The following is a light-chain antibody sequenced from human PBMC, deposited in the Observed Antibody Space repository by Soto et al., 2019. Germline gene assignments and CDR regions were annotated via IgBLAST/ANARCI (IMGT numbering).Light chain of an antibody. CDR2: RAS. CDR3: QHNYSALYT. CDR1: QFICIY. J-gene: IGKJ2*01. V-gene: IGKV1-39*01. Sequence: DIQMTQSPSSLSASVRDRVSSTCRASQFICIYLNWWQQKSGPAPKLLIFRASSLQNGVPSRFGGSGSGTAFTLTISSLQPGNFTTYYCQHNYSALYTFGQGTKVDIK.